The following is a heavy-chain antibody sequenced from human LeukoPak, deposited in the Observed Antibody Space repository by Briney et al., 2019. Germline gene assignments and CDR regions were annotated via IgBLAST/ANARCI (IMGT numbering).Heavy chain of an antibody. CDR2: IYHSGST. CDR3: ARHISYSSWFDP. Sequence: SQTLSLTCTVSGGSISSGGYYWSWIRQPPGKGLEWIGYIYHSGSTYYNPSLKSRLTISVDTSKNQFSLKLSSVTAADTAVYFCARHISYSSWFDPWGQGTLVTVSS. D-gene: IGHD1-26*01. V-gene: IGHV4-30-2*03. CDR1: GGSISSGGYY. J-gene: IGHJ5*02.